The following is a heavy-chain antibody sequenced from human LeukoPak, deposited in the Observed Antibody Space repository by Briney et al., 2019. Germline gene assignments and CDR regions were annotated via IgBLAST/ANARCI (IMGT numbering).Heavy chain of an antibody. CDR2: IYYSGST. Sequence: PSETLSPTCTVSGGSISNYYWSWVRQPPGKGLECIGYIYYSGSTNYNPSLKSRVTISVDTSKNQFSLRLNSVTAADTAVYYCARDRYGFAFDIWGQGTMVTVSS. V-gene: IGHV4-59*01. D-gene: IGHD3-16*02. CDR1: GGSISNYY. J-gene: IGHJ3*02. CDR3: ARDRYGFAFDI.